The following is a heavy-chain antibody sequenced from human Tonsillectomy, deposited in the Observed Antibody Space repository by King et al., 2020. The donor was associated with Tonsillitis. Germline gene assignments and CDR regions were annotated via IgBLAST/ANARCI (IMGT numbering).Heavy chain of an antibody. CDR1: GGSISGYY. CDR2: IYYSGST. V-gene: IGHV4-59*08. Sequence: QLQESGPGLVKPSETLSLSCSVSGGSISGYYWSWIRQPPGKGLEWIGYIYYSGSTNYNPSLKSRVTISVDTSKNQFSLKLSSVTAADTAVYYCARHGDTATLIDYWGQGTLVTVSS. D-gene: IGHD5-18*01. CDR3: ARHGDTATLIDY. J-gene: IGHJ4*02.